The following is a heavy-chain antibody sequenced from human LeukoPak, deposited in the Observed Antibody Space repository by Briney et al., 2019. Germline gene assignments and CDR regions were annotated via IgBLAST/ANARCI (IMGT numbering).Heavy chain of an antibody. V-gene: IGHV3-48*01. CDR2: ISSASNTI. J-gene: IGHJ5*02. Sequence: GESLRLSCAASGFTFSSYSMNWVRQAPGKGLEWISYISSASNTIYYAGSVKGRFTISRDNAKNSVYLQMNSLRAEDTAMYYCARDGWFGDYNWFDPWGQGTLVTVSS. D-gene: IGHD3-10*01. CDR1: GFTFSSYS. CDR3: ARDGWFGDYNWFDP.